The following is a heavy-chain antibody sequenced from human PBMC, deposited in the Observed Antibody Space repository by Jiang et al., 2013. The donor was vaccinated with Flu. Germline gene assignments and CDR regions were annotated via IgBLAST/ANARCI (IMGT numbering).Heavy chain of an antibody. Sequence: GDSDTRYSPSFQGQVTISADKSINTAYLQWSSLKASDTAMYYCARFGIAVAGQPFDYWGQGTLVTVSS. D-gene: IGHD6-19*01. CDR2: GDSDT. V-gene: IGHV5-51*01. J-gene: IGHJ4*02. CDR3: ARFGIAVAGQPFDY.